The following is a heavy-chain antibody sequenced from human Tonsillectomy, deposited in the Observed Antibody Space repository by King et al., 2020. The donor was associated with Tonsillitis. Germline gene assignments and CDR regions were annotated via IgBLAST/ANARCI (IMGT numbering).Heavy chain of an antibody. CDR2: INPNSGGT. J-gene: IGHJ4*02. V-gene: IGHV1-2*04. Sequence: VQLVESGSEVKKPGASVKVSCKASGYSFTGYYMHWVRQAPGQGLEWMGWINPNSGGTNYAQKFQGWVTMTRDTSISTAYMELSRLRSDDTAVYYCASSHLLQYTSGWPPCDYWGQGTLVTVSS. CDR3: ASSHLLQYTSGWPPCDY. D-gene: IGHD6-19*01. CDR1: GYSFTGYY.